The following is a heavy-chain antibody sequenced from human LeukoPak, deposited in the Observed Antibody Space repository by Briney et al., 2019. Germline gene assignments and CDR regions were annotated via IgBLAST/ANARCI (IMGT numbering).Heavy chain of an antibody. D-gene: IGHD3-10*01. J-gene: IGHJ3*02. Sequence: PGGSLSLSCAGSAFTFSSYWMSWVRQAPGKGLEWVANIKQDGSEKYYVDSVKGRFTISRDNAKNSLYLQMNSLRAEDTAVYYCAREFSLGDAFDIWGQGTMVTVSS. CDR3: AREFSLGDAFDI. CDR2: IKQDGSEK. CDR1: AFTFSSYW. V-gene: IGHV3-7*01.